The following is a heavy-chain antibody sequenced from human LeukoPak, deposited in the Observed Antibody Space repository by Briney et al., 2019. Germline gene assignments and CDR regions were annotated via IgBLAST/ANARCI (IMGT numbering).Heavy chain of an antibody. CDR3: ARQDRSSLPPKWFDP. CDR2: IYTSGTT. Sequence: PSETLSLTCIVSGGSISSYSWTWIRQPAGEGLEWIGRIYTSGTTNYEPSLKSRVTMSVDTSRNQFSLRVSSVTAADTAVYYCARQDRSSLPPKWFDPWCQGTLVIVSS. D-gene: IGHD6-13*01. V-gene: IGHV4-4*07. CDR1: GGSISSYS. J-gene: IGHJ5*02.